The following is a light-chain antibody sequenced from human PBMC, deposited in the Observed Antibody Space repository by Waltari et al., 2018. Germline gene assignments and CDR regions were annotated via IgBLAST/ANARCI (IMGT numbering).Light chain of an antibody. CDR2: DAT. CDR3: HQGTTWPRT. V-gene: IGKV3-11*01. CDR1: QSLDNF. Sequence: EIVLTQSPVTLPLSPGQRSTLPCRASQSLDNFLGWYHQKAGQAPRLLIYDATKRAPGIPARFSGGGSGTDFTLTISSLEPEDVGLYYCHQGTTWPRTFGQGTKLEI. J-gene: IGKJ2*01.